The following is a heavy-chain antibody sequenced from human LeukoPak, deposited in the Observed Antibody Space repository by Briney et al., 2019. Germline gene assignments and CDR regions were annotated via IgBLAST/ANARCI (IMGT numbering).Heavy chain of an antibody. CDR2: IYCSGST. V-gene: IGHV4-59*08. D-gene: IGHD3-9*01. Sequence: SETLSLTCTVSGGSINSYYWSWIRQPPGKGLEWIGYIYCSGSTNYNPSLKSRVTISVDTSKNQFSLKLSSVTAADTAVYYCARGGDILTGYYRFDYWGQGTLVTVSS. CDR1: GGSINSYY. CDR3: ARGGDILTGYYRFDY. J-gene: IGHJ4*02.